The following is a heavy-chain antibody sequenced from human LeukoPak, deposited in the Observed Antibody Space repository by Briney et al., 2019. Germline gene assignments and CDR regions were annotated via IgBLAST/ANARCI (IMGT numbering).Heavy chain of an antibody. CDR3: ARVADYCSGGSCYDF. J-gene: IGHJ4*02. D-gene: IGHD2-15*01. CDR2: INPTGGTT. V-gene: IGHV1-46*01. CDR1: GYTFTSYY. Sequence: ASVKVSCKASGYTFTSYYIHWVRQAPGKGAECMGIINPTGGTTHYAQKFQGRVTMTRDTATSTVYIELSSLRSDDTAVYYCARVADYCSGGSCYDFWGQGTLVTVSS.